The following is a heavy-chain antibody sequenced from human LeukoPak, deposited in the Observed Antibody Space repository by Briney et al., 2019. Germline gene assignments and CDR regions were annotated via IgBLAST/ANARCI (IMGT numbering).Heavy chain of an antibody. Sequence: GGSLRLSCEASEFTFSSYSMNWVRQAPGKGLEWVSYISSSSSTIYYAESVKGRFTISRDNAKNSLYLQMNSLRVEDTAVYYCTTPTVASNFDYWGQGTLVTVSS. J-gene: IGHJ4*02. CDR1: EFTFSSYS. V-gene: IGHV3-48*01. CDR2: ISSSSSTI. D-gene: IGHD6-19*01. CDR3: TTPTVASNFDY.